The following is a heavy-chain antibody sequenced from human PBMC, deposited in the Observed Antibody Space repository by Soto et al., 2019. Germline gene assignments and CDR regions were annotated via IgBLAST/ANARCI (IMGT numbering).Heavy chain of an antibody. J-gene: IGHJ4*02. D-gene: IGHD3-10*02. V-gene: IGHV3-23*01. CDR1: GFTFSNYA. CDR3: TRAMFYCFDY. Sequence: GGSLRLSCAASGFTFSNYAMRWVRQAPGRGLEWVSTITDTGDSDGGTSYADSVKGRFTVSRDNSKNTLYLQINSLRADDTAVYYCTRAMFYCFDYWGQGTLVTVSS. CDR2: ITDTGDSDGGT.